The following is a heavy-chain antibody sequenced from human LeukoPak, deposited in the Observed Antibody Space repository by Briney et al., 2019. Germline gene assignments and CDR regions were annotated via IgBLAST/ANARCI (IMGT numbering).Heavy chain of an antibody. CDR3: ARDLDMATTRNGEQY. CDR1: GYTFTTYY. J-gene: IGHJ4*02. CDR2: INPRGGST. Sequence: ASVKVSCKASGYTFTTYYMHWLRQAPGQGLEWMGVINPRGGSTSNAQKFQGRVTMTRDTSTSTVYMELSSLRSEDTAVYYCARDLDMATTRNGEQYWGQGTLVTVSS. V-gene: IGHV1-46*01. D-gene: IGHD5-24*01.